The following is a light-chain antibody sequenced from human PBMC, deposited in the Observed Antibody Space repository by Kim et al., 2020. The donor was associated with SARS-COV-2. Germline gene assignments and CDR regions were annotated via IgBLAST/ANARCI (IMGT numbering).Light chain of an antibody. CDR1: SSDIGTYSY. Sequence: QSAMTQPASVSGSPGQSITISCTGTSSDIGTYSYVSWYQHHRGIAPKLMLYDVTKRPSGVSDRFSGSKSGNTASLTISGLQTEDEADYYCSSYTARSSLVFGGGTKVTVL. V-gene: IGLV2-14*03. CDR3: SSYTARSSLV. CDR2: DVT. J-gene: IGLJ2*01.